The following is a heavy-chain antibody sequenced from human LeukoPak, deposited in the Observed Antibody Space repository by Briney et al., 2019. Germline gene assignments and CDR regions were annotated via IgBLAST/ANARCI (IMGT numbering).Heavy chain of an antibody. V-gene: IGHV3-53*01. CDR2: IYSGGSA. J-gene: IGHJ3*02. D-gene: IGHD3-10*01. CDR1: GFTVSSDY. Sequence: GGSLRLSCAASGFTVSSDYMSWVRQAPGKGLEWVSVIYSGGSAYYADSVKGRFTISRDNSKNTLYLQMNSLRAEDTAVYYCARAWWFGEDAFDIWGQGTMVTVSS. CDR3: ARAWWFGEDAFDI.